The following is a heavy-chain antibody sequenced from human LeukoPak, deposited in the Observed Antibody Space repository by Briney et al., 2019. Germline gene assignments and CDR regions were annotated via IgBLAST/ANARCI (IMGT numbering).Heavy chain of an antibody. J-gene: IGHJ3*02. Sequence: SETLSLTCTVSGGSISSYYWSWIRQPAGKGLEWIGRIYTSGSTNYNPSLKSRVTMSVDTSKNQFSLKLSSVTAADTAVYYCARARRLRLGENDAFDIWGQGTMVTVSS. V-gene: IGHV4-4*07. D-gene: IGHD5-12*01. CDR3: ARARRLRLGENDAFDI. CDR2: IYTSGST. CDR1: GGSISSYY.